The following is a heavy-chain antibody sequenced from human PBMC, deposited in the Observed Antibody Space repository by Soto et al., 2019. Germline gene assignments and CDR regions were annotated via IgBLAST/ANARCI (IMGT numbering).Heavy chain of an antibody. CDR1: GGSISSYY. CDR3: ARGALTTYFDY. CDR2: FYYSGST. Sequence: PSETLSLTCTVSGGSISSYYWSWIRQPPGKGLEWIGYFYYSGSTNYNPSLKSRVTISVDTSKNQFSLKLTSVTAADTAVYYCARGALTTYFDYWGQGTLGTVSS. V-gene: IGHV4-59*01. J-gene: IGHJ4*02.